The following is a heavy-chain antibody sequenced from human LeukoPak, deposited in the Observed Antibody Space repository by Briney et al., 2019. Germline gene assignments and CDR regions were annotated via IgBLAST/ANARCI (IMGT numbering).Heavy chain of an antibody. CDR1: GFTFSSAW. Sequence: GGSLRLSCAASGFTFSSAWMHWVRQTPGKGLXWVSRINSDGRSTNYADSVKGRFTISRGNAKNMVNLQMNSLRAEDTAIYYCTRDYSYAMAVWGQGTTVTVSS. J-gene: IGHJ6*02. D-gene: IGHD2-21*01. CDR3: TRDYSYAMAV. V-gene: IGHV3-74*01. CDR2: INSDGRST.